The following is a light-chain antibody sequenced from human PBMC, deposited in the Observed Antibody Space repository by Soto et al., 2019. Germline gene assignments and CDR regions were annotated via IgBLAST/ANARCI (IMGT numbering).Light chain of an antibody. CDR3: QQYVSSPET. CDR2: GAS. J-gene: IGKJ1*01. CDR1: QSVSSSY. Sequence: EIVLTQSPGTLSLSPGERATLSCRASQSVSSSYLAWYQQKPGQAPRLLIYGASSRATGITDRFSGSGSGTDFTLTISRLEPEDFAVYYCQQYVSSPETVGQGTKVEIK. V-gene: IGKV3-20*01.